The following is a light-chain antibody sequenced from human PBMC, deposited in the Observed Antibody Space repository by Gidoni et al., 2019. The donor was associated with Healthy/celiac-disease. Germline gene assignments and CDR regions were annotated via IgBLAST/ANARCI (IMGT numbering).Light chain of an antibody. Sequence: QSVLTQPPSASGTPGPRVTISCSGSSSNIGSNPVTWYQQFPGTAPKLLIHTTAQRPSGVPDRFSGSKSGTSASLAISGLQSEDEAIYYCESCDYSLNGPVFGGGTELTVL. CDR2: TTA. CDR1: SSNIGSNP. V-gene: IGLV1-44*01. J-gene: IGLJ3*02. CDR3: ESCDYSLNGPV.